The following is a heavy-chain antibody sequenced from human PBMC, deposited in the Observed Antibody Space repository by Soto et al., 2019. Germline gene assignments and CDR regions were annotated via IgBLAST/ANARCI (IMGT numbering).Heavy chain of an antibody. V-gene: IGHV4-39*07. D-gene: IGHD2-8*01. J-gene: IGHJ4*02. Sequence: SETLSLTCTVSGGSLGSSIYFWGWIRQPPGKGLEWIGTFYYSGTTYYNPSLKSRVTISADTSKNQFSLKLSSVTAEDTAVYYCAKLTASACTNWGQGTLVTVSS. CDR1: GGSLGSSIYF. CDR2: FYYSGTT. CDR3: AKLTASACTN.